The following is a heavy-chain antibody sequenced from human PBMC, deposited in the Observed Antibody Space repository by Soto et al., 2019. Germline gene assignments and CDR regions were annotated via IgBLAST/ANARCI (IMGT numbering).Heavy chain of an antibody. V-gene: IGHV3-30-3*01. CDR2: ISYDGSKI. CDR3: ARDGEDVLRNIPGDAFDI. D-gene: IGHD3-3*01. J-gene: IGHJ3*02. CDR1: GFTFSSHA. Sequence: GGSLRLSCAASGFTFSSHAMHWVRQAPGKGLGWVAVISYDGSKIYYADSVKGRFTISRDNSKNTLYLQVNSLTAEDTAVYFCARDGEDVLRNIPGDAFDIWGQGTMVTVSS.